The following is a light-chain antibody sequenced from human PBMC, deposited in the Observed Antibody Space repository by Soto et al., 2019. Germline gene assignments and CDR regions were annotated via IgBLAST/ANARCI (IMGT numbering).Light chain of an antibody. J-gene: IGKJ4*01. V-gene: IGKV3-11*01. CDR1: QSVSSY. Sequence: EIVLTQSPATLSLSPGERATLSCRASQSVSSYLAWYQQKPGQAPRLLLYDASNRATGIPARLSGSGSGTDFSVTSSSVETEEFAVYYCQQRSNWPLPLGGGTKVEIK. CDR3: QQRSNWPLP. CDR2: DAS.